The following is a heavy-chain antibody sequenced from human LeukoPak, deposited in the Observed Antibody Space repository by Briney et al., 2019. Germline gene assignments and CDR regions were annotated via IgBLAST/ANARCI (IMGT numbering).Heavy chain of an antibody. Sequence: GGSLRLSCAASGFTFSSYAMSWVRQAPGKGLEWVSAISGSGGSTYYADSVKGRFTISRDNSKNTLYLQMNSLRAEDTAVYYCAKDHDSWYDLKNNWFDPWGQGTLVTVSS. J-gene: IGHJ5*02. CDR1: GFTFSSYA. CDR3: AKDHDSWYDLKNNWFDP. CDR2: ISGSGGST. D-gene: IGHD3-3*01. V-gene: IGHV3-23*01.